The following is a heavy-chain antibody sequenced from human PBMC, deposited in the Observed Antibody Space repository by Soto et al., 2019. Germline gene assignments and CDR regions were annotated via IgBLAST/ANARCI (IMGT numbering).Heavy chain of an antibody. CDR1: GFAVSSSY. D-gene: IGHD2-15*01. V-gene: IGHV3-53*01. CDR3: ARGTTEVTAGYY. CDR2: IYTGGAT. Sequence: EVQLVESGGGLIQPGGSLRLSCAASGFAVSSSYMSWVRQAPGKGLEWVSVIYTGGATYYADSVKGRFTISRDDSKNTLHLHMNSLRAEDTGVYYCARGTTEVTAGYYWGQGALVTVSS. J-gene: IGHJ4*02.